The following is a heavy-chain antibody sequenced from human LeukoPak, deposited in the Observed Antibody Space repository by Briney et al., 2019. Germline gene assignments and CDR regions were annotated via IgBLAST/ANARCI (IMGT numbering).Heavy chain of an antibody. J-gene: IGHJ4*02. CDR3: ATGRPLAHYYDSSGFPGGDY. CDR2: INPSGGST. CDR1: GYTFTSYY. V-gene: IGHV1-46*01. D-gene: IGHD3-22*01. Sequence: GASVTVSCKASGYTFTSYYMHWVRQAPGQGLEWMGIINPSGGSTSYAQKFQGRVTMTRDTSTSTVYMELSSLRSEDTAVYYCATGRPLAHYYDSSGFPGGDYWGQGTLVTVSS.